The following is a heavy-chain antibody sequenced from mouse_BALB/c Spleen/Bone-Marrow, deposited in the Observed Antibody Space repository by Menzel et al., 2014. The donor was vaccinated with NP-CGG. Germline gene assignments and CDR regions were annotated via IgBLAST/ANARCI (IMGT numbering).Heavy chain of an antibody. J-gene: IGHJ2*01. V-gene: IGHV1-66*01. CDR3: ARDWDEYYFDY. CDR2: IFPGSDYT. CDR1: GYSFTSYY. D-gene: IGHD4-1*01. Sequence: QVQLKQSGPELVKPGASVKMSCKASGYSFTSYYIHWVKQRPGQGLEWIGWIFPGSDYTKYNEKFKGKATLTADTSSSTAYMHLSSLTSEDSAVYFCARDWDEYYFDYWGQGTTLTVSS.